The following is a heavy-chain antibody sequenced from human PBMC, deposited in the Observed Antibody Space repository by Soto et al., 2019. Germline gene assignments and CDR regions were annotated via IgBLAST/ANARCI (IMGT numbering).Heavy chain of an antibody. CDR2: ISGSGGKS. J-gene: IGHJ4*02. CDR1: GFTFSTYA. V-gene: IGHV3-23*01. CDR3: AKEHHYSSSWSEFDY. D-gene: IGHD6-13*01. Sequence: GGSLRLSCAGSGFTFSTYAMSWVRQAPGKGLEWVSTISGSGGKSYYADPVKGRFTISRDNSKNTLYLQMNSLRAEDTAVYYCAKEHHYSSSWSEFDYWGQGTLVTVSS.